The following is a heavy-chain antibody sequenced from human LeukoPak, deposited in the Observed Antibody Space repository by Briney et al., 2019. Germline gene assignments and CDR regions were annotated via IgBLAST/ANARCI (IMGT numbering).Heavy chain of an antibody. D-gene: IGHD1-26*01. J-gene: IGHJ3*02. V-gene: IGHV4-59*11. Sequence: PGGSLRLSCAASGFTLSRHSMHWVRQAPGKGLEWIGYIYYSGSTNYNPSLKSRVTISVDTSKNQFSLKLSSVTAEDTAVYYCARVDGRYSGSYFPDAFDIWGQGTMVTVSS. CDR1: GFTLSRHS. CDR3: ARVDGRYSGSYFPDAFDI. CDR2: IYYSGST.